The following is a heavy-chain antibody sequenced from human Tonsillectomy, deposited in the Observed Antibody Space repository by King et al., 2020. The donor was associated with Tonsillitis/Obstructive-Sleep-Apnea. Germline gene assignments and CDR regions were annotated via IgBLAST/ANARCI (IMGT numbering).Heavy chain of an antibody. Sequence: QLVPSGAEVKKPGASVKVSCKASGYTFTSYYMHWVRQAPGQGLKWMGIINTSGGSTSYAQKFQGRVTMTRDTSTSTVYMELSSLRSEDTAVYYCARVVGYCSGGSCYSGAEYFQHWGQGTLVTVSS. CDR1: GYTFTSYY. D-gene: IGHD2-15*01. CDR3: ARVVGYCSGGSCYSGAEYFQH. J-gene: IGHJ1*01. CDR2: INTSGGST. V-gene: IGHV1-46*01.